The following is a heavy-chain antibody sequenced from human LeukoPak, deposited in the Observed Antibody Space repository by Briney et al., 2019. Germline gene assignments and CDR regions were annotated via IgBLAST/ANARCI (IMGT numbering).Heavy chain of an antibody. D-gene: IGHD3-16*01. CDR3: AKVLGGDSGHDAFDI. CDR2: ISSSSSYI. CDR1: GFIFSSYS. J-gene: IGHJ3*02. V-gene: IGHV3-21*04. Sequence: SGGSLRLSCAASGFIFSSYSMNWVRQAPGKGLEWVSSISSSSSYIYYADSVKGRFTISRDDSKNTLYLQMNSLRAEDTAVYYCAKVLGGDSGHDAFDIWGQGTMVTVSS.